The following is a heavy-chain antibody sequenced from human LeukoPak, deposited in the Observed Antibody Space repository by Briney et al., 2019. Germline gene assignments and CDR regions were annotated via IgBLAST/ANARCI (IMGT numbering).Heavy chain of an antibody. V-gene: IGHV4-39*01. D-gene: IGHD3-22*01. Sequence: SETLSLTCTVSGGSISSSDYYWGWIRQPPGKGLEWIGIVYYGGSTHYNPSHKGRVTLSVDTSKNQFSLKLTSVTAADTAVYYCARRISTYDSSGYSTGDAFDFWGQGILVTVSS. CDR3: ARRISTYDSSGYSTGDAFDF. J-gene: IGHJ4*02. CDR1: GGSISSSDYY. CDR2: VYYGGST.